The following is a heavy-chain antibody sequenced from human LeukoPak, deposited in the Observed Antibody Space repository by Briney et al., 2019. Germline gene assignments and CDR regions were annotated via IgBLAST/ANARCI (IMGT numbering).Heavy chain of an antibody. CDR1: GYTFTSNG. Sequence: ASVTVSCTASGYTFTSNGISWVRQAPGQGLERMGWISAYNGNTNYAKKLQSRVTMTTDTSTSTAYMELRSLRSDDTAVYYCARRALGTTTVTTTRRYYYYMDVWGKGTTVTVSS. D-gene: IGHD4-11*01. CDR2: ISAYNGNT. V-gene: IGHV1-18*01. CDR3: ARRALGTTTVTTTRRYYYYMDV. J-gene: IGHJ6*03.